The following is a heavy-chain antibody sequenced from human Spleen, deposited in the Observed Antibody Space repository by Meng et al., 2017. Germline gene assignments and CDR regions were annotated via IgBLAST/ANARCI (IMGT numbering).Heavy chain of an antibody. CDR2: INHSGST. J-gene: IGHJ6*02. CDR3: ARGKPLDV. CDR1: VFSLSTSGM. V-gene: IGHV4-39*07. Sequence: SGPTLVKPTQTLTLTCTFSVFSLSTSGMCVSWIRQPPGKGLEWIGEINHSGSTNYNPSLKSRVTISVDTSKNQFSLKMSSVTAADTAVYYCARGKPLDVWGQGTTVTVSS.